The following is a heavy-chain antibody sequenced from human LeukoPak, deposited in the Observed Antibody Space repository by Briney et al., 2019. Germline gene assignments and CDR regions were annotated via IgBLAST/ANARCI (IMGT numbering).Heavy chain of an antibody. D-gene: IGHD5-12*01. Sequence: GASVKVSCKASEYTFTGYYIHWVRQAPGQGLEWMGWINPNSGGTNYAQKFQGRVTMTRDTSITTAYMELSRLTSDDTAVYYCGRTSRYSGYDQAEYWGQGTLATVSS. J-gene: IGHJ4*02. CDR3: GRTSRYSGYDQAEY. V-gene: IGHV1-2*02. CDR1: EYTFTGYY. CDR2: INPNSGGT.